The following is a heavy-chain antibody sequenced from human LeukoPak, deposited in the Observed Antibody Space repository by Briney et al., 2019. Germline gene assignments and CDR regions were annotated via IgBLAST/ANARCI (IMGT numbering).Heavy chain of an antibody. J-gene: IGHJ4*02. CDR1: GFTFSSYW. Sequence: GGSLRLSCAVSGFTFSSYWMSWVRQAPGKGLEWVANIKQDGSEKYYVDSVRGRFTISRDNAKSSLYLQMNSLRAEDTAVYYCARDPSTVTTGYYWGQGTLVTVFS. CDR2: IKQDGSEK. D-gene: IGHD4-17*01. CDR3: ARDPSTVTTGYY. V-gene: IGHV3-7*01.